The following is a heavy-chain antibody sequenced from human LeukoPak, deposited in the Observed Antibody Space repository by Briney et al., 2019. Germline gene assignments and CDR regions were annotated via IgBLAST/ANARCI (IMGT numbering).Heavy chain of an antibody. Sequence: GGSLTLSCAVSGFSVNSAWMNWARQAPGKGLEWVGRISDTGTTEYAAPVKGRFTVSRDSKNTLYLQMNSLKAEDTAVYHCTRGHYGPWGQGTLVTLSS. V-gene: IGHV3-15*07. D-gene: IGHD3-10*01. CDR3: TRGHYGP. CDR1: GFSVNSAW. J-gene: IGHJ5*02. CDR2: ISDTGTT.